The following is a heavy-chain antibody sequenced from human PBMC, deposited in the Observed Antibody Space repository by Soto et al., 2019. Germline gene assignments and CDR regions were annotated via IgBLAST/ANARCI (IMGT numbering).Heavy chain of an antibody. CDR3: AADLLGGYYGSGNVAY. Sequence: ASVKVSCKASGFTFTSSAVQWVRQARGQRLEWIGWIVVGSGNTNYAQKFQERVTITRDMSTSTAYMELSSLRSEDTAVYYCAADLLGGYYGSGNVAYWGQGTLVTVSS. V-gene: IGHV1-58*01. CDR1: GFTFTSSA. D-gene: IGHD3-10*01. J-gene: IGHJ4*02. CDR2: IVVGSGNT.